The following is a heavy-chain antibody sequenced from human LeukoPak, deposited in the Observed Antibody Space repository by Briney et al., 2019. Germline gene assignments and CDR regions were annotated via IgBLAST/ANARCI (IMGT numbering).Heavy chain of an antibody. CDR3: ARDTNRGSCSSTSCPNYFDY. CDR1: GYTFTGYY. D-gene: IGHD2-2*01. J-gene: IGHJ4*02. Sequence: ASVKVSCKASGYTFTGYYMHWVRQAPGQGLEWMGWINPNSGGTKYAQKFQGRVTMTRDTSLSTAYMELSRLESDDTAVYYCARDTNRGSCSSTSCPNYFDYWGQGTLVTVSS. V-gene: IGHV1-2*02. CDR2: INPNSGGT.